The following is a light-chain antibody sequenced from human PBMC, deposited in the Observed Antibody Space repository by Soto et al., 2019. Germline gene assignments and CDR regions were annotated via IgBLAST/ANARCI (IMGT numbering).Light chain of an antibody. CDR3: QQYGSSLCT. CDR1: QSMKRRY. V-gene: IGKV3-20*01. Sequence: EIVLMQSPGTLSLSPGESATLFCRASQSMKRRYLAWYQQKPGQAPRVLIYAASIRATGIPDRFSGSGSGTDFSLTVTRLEPEDFAVYYCQQYGSSLCTFGPGTKVDIK. CDR2: AAS. J-gene: IGKJ3*01.